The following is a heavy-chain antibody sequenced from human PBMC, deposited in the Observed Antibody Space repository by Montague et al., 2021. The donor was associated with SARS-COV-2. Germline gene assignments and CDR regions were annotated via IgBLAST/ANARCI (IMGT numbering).Heavy chain of an antibody. V-gene: IGHV4-39*07. J-gene: IGHJ4*02. CDR2: IYYSGST. D-gene: IGHD1-14*01. CDR1: GGSISSSSYY. CDR3: ARINPTGVDF. Sequence: SETLSLTCTVSGGSISSSSYYWGWIRQPPGKGLEWIGSIYYSGSTYYNPSLKSRVTISVDTSKNQFSLKLTSVTAADTAFYYCARINPTGVDFWGQGTLVTVSS.